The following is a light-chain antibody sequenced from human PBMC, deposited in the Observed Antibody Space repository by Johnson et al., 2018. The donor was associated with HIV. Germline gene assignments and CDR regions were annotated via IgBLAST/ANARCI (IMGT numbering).Light chain of an antibody. V-gene: IGLV1-51*02. CDR2: ENN. Sequence: VLTQPPSVSAAPGQKVTISCSGSSSNIGNNYVSWYQQLPGTAPKLLIYENNKRPSGIPDRFSGSKSGTSATLGITGLQTGDGADYYCGTWDSSLSKVFVTGTKATFL. J-gene: IGLJ1*01. CDR3: GTWDSSLSKV. CDR1: SSNIGNNY.